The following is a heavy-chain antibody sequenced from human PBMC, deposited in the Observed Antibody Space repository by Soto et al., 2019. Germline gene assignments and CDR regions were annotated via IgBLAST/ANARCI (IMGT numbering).Heavy chain of an antibody. Sequence: ASVKVSCKAPGYSFTSYGISWVRQAPGQGLEWMGWISARDGYRKLAQKFQGRVTMTTDTSTTTAYMELWSLSSDDTAVYYCARSNSVVIAVDYYGMDVWGQGTTVTVSS. CDR1: GYSFTSYG. D-gene: IGHD6-19*01. CDR2: ISARDGYR. CDR3: ARSNSVVIAVDYYGMDV. J-gene: IGHJ6*02. V-gene: IGHV1-18*01.